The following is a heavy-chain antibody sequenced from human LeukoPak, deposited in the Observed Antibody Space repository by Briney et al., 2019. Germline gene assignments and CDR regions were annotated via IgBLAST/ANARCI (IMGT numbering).Heavy chain of an antibody. V-gene: IGHV1-69*13. CDR3: ARGRLYSSGWYLDYFDY. CDR2: TIPIFGTA. J-gene: IGHJ4*02. Sequence: ASVKVSCKASGGTFSSYAISWVRQAPGQGLEWMGGTIPIFGTANYAQKFQGRVTITADESTSTAYTELSSLRSEDTAVYYCARGRLYSSGWYLDYFDYWGQGTLVTVSS. D-gene: IGHD6-19*01. CDR1: GGTFSSYA.